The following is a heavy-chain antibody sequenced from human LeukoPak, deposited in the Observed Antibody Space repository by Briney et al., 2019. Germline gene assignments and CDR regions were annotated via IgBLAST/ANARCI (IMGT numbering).Heavy chain of an antibody. Sequence: KPSETLSLTCTVSGGSISSGSYYWSWIRQPAGKGLEWIGRIYTSGSTNYNPSLKSRVTISVDTSKNQFSLKLSSVTAADTAVYYCAREPPPYYYEPTLLDDAFDIWGQGTMVTVSS. V-gene: IGHV4-61*02. CDR3: AREPPPYYYEPTLLDDAFDI. J-gene: IGHJ3*02. D-gene: IGHD3-22*01. CDR2: IYTSGST. CDR1: GGSISSGSYY.